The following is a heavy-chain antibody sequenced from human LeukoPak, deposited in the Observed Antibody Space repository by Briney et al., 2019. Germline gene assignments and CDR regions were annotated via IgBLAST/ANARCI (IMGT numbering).Heavy chain of an antibody. CDR3: ARDEGAAGHDY. D-gene: IGHD6-13*01. J-gene: IGHJ4*02. CDR1: GFTFSSYV. Sequence: PGGSLRLSCAASGFTFSSYVMHWVRQAPGKGLEWVAVIWYDGSNKYYADSVKGRFTISRDNSKNTLYLQMNSLRAEDTAVYYCARDEGAAGHDYWGQGTLVTVSS. V-gene: IGHV3-33*01. CDR2: IWYDGSNK.